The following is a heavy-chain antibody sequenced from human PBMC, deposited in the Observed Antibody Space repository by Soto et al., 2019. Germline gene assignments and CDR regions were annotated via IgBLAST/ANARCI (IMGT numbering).Heavy chain of an antibody. CDR1: GGSISSSNW. J-gene: IGHJ6*02. D-gene: IGHD4-17*01. Sequence: QVQLQESGRGLVKPSGTLSLTCAVSGGSISSSNWWSWVRQPPGKGLEWIGEIYHSGSTNYNPSLKSRVTISVDKSKNQFSLKLSSVTAADTAVYYCARDYGDLILRTNYYGMDVWGQGTTVTVSS. CDR2: IYHSGST. CDR3: ARDYGDLILRTNYYGMDV. V-gene: IGHV4-4*02.